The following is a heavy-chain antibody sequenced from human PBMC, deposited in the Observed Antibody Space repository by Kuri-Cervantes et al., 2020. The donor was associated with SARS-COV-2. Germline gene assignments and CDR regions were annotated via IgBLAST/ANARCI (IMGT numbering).Heavy chain of an antibody. Sequence: GESLKISCAASGFTFSSYGMHWARQAPGKGLEWVAVISYDGSNKYYADSVKGRFTISRDNSKNTLYLQMNSLRAEDTAVYYCARGIRGSWYVFDYWGQGTLVTVSS. CDR2: ISYDGSNK. D-gene: IGHD6-13*01. J-gene: IGHJ4*02. V-gene: IGHV3-30*03. CDR3: ARGIRGSWYVFDY. CDR1: GFTFSSYG.